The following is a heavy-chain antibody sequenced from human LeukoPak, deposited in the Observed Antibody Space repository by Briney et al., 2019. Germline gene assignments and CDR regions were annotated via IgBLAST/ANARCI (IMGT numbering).Heavy chain of an antibody. D-gene: IGHD6-13*01. CDR2: INHSGST. J-gene: IGHJ5*02. CDR3: ARGGAAALGTARNWFDP. CDR1: GGSFSGYY. V-gene: IGHV4-34*01. Sequence: PSETLPLTCAVYGGSFSGYYWSWIRQPPGKGLEWIGEINHSGSTNYNPSLKSRVTISVDTSQNQFSLKLSSVTAADTAVYYCARGGAAALGTARNWFDPWGQGTLVTVSS.